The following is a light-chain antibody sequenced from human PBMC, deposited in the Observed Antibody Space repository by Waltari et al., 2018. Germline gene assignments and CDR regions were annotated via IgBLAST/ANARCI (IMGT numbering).Light chain of an antibody. J-gene: IGLJ1*01. CDR1: SIDGGGHNY. V-gene: IGLV2-14*01. CDR2: DVS. CDR3: SSYTSSSTPYV. Sequence: QSALNQPASVSGSPGQSITISCTGTSIDGGGHNYFSWYQQHQGKTPNLMIYDVSNRPSGVSNRFSGSKSGNTASLTISGLQAEDEADYYCSSYTSSSTPYVFGTGTKVTVL.